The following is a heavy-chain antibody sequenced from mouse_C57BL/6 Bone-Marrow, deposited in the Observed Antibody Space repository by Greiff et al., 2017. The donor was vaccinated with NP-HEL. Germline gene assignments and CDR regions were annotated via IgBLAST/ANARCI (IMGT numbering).Heavy chain of an antibody. V-gene: IGHV5-17*01. CDR3: VRFDYDDGPCYWYFDV. CDR1: GFTFSDYG. J-gene: IGHJ1*03. CDR2: ISSGSSTI. D-gene: IGHD2-4*01. Sequence: EVHLVESGGGLVKPGGSLKLSCAASGFTFSDYGMHWVRQAPEKGLEWVAYISSGSSTIYYADTVKGRFTISRDNAKNTLFLQMTSLRSEDTAMYYCVRFDYDDGPCYWYFDVWGTGTTVTVSS.